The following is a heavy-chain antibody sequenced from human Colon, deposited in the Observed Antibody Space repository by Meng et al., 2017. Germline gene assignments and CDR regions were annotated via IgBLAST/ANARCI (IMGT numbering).Heavy chain of an antibody. J-gene: IGHJ6*02. CDR3: AQFSLHYDGSGSGTDV. Sequence: QLQRSGPGPVKAAATLSLTFTVSGGSMSNFDWSWIRQPAGKGLEWIGRIYTSGSTNYNSALKSRVTMSIDTSKNQFSLKLASVTAADTAVYYCAQFSLHYDGSGSGTDVWGQGTTVTVSS. D-gene: IGHD3-10*01. CDR2: IYTSGST. V-gene: IGHV4-4*07. CDR1: GGSMSNFD.